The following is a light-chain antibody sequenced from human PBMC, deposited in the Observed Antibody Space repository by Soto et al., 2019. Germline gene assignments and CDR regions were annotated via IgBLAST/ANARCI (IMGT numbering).Light chain of an antibody. V-gene: IGKV3-20*01. CDR2: VAS. Sequence: EIVLTQSPGTLSLSPGERATLSCRASQSVSSSYLAWYQQKPGQAPRLLIYVASSRATGIPERFSGSGSGTGFTLSISTLVPDDCVVYYCQQYGSSPGTFGRGTKVEIE. J-gene: IGKJ1*01. CDR1: QSVSSSY. CDR3: QQYGSSPGT.